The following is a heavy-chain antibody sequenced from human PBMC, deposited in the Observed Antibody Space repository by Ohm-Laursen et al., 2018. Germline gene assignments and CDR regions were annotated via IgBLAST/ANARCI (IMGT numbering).Heavy chain of an antibody. V-gene: IGHV1-8*01. CDR3: ARAVRYQLLSDP. CDR2: MNPNSHNT. J-gene: IGHJ5*02. D-gene: IGHD4-23*01. CDR1: GYTFSSYD. Sequence: ASVKASCNASGYTFSSYDIIWVRQASGQGPEWMGWMNPNSHNTGYARKFRGRVSMTSDSSISTAYMELYSLTSEDTATYYCARAVRYQLLSDPWGQGTLVTVSS.